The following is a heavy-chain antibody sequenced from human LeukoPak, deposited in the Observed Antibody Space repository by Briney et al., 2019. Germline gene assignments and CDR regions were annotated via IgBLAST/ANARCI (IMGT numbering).Heavy chain of an antibody. CDR2: IYTSGST. J-gene: IGHJ5*02. CDR1: GGSISSYY. Sequence: SETLSLTCTVSGGSISSYYWSWIRQPAGKGLEWIWRIYTSGSTNYNPSLKSRVTMSVDTSKNQFSLKLSSVTAADTAVYYCARDRGDKDIVVVVAARWSWFDPWGQGTLVTVSS. CDR3: ARDRGDKDIVVVVAARWSWFDP. D-gene: IGHD2-15*01. V-gene: IGHV4-4*07.